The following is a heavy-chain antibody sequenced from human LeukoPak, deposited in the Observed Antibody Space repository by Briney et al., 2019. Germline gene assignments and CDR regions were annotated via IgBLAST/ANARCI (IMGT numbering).Heavy chain of an antibody. CDR3: ARDSITGTAGDAFDI. Sequence: ASVKVSCKASGYTFTDYYIHWLRQAPGQGLEWMGWINPNSGGTNYAQKFQGRVTMTRDTSISTAYMELSRLRSDDTAVYYCARDSITGTAGDAFDIWGQGTMVTVSS. CDR1: GYTFTDYY. CDR2: INPNSGGT. J-gene: IGHJ3*02. D-gene: IGHD1-7*01. V-gene: IGHV1-2*02.